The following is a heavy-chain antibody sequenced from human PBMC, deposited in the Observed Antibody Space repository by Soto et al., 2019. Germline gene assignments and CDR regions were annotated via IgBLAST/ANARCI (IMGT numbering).Heavy chain of an antibody. V-gene: IGHV3-33*01. J-gene: IGHJ5*02. CDR3: AREGGSSWNTWFDP. D-gene: IGHD6-13*01. CDR2: IWYDGSNK. CDR1: GFTFSSYG. Sequence: SGGSLRLSCAASGFTFSSYGMHWVRQAPGKGLEWVAVIWYDGSNKYYADSVKGRFTISRDNSKNTLYLQMNSLRAEDTAVYYCAREGGSSWNTWFDPWCPGTLLPVSS.